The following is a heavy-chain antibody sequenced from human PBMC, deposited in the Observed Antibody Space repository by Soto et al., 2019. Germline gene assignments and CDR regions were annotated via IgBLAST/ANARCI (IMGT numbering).Heavy chain of an antibody. CDR3: ARQASYYGSGSYLVDP. CDR2: IYYSGST. Sequence: QLQLQESGPGLVKPSETLSLTCTVSGGSISSSNYYWGWIRQPPGKGLEWIGGIYYSGSTYYNPSLKSRVSISVDTSKNQFTLKLSSVTAADTAVYYCARQASYYGSGSYLVDPWGQGTLVTVSS. V-gene: IGHV4-39*01. CDR1: GGSISSSNYY. D-gene: IGHD3-10*01. J-gene: IGHJ5*02.